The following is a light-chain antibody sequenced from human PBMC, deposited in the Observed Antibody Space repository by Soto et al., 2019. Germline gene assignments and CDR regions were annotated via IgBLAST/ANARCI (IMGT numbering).Light chain of an antibody. V-gene: IGLV2-14*01. CDR2: GVS. Sequence: QSALTQPASVSGSPGQSITISCTGTSSDVGGYNYVSWYQQHPGKAPKLIIYGVSNRPSGVSSRFSGSKSGNTASLTISGLQAEDEADYYCSSYTSSSTLVFGGGTKVTVL. CDR3: SSYTSSSTLV. J-gene: IGLJ2*01. CDR1: SSDVGGYNY.